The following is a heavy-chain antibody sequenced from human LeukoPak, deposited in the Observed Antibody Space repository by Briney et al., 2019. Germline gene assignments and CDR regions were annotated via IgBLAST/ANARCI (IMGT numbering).Heavy chain of an antibody. J-gene: IGHJ3*02. CDR3: TRHPPSSAGAYDI. CDR2: VYSSGNT. CDR1: GGSISGYY. D-gene: IGHD3-10*01. Sequence: SETLSLTCTGSGGSISGYYCSCVRQPPGKEMEWIGYVYSSGNTNYNPSLKSRVTLSVDTSKNQFSLKLVSVTAADTAVYYCTRHPPSSAGAYDIWGQGTMVTVSS. V-gene: IGHV4-59*08.